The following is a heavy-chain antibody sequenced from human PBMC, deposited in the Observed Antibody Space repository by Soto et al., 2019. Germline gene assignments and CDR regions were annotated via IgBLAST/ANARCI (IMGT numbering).Heavy chain of an antibody. CDR1: GFTFSSYS. D-gene: IGHD2-2*02. V-gene: IGHV3-21*01. J-gene: IGHJ6*02. Sequence: EVQLVESGGGLVKPGGSLRLSCAASGFTFSSYSMNWVRQAPGKGLEWVSSISSSSSYIYYADSVKGRFTISRDNAKNSLYLQINSLRAEDTAVYYCARAGYCSSTSCYNGWGYYYYYGMDVWGQGTTVTVSS. CDR2: ISSSSSYI. CDR3: ARAGYCSSTSCYNGWGYYYYYGMDV.